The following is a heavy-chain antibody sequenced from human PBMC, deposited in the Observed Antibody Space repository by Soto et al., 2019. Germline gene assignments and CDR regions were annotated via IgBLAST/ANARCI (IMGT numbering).Heavy chain of an antibody. Sequence: QVQLQESGPGLVKPSQTLSLTCSVSGASVSSGDSYRSWIRQPPGKALEWIGYTSFSGYTYYSPSLKSRVTISVDMSKSQFSLRLTSVTSADTAVYYCVRGGNPFHYDTSGPGTFDKWGQGTLVSVSS. CDR1: GASVSSGDSY. J-gene: IGHJ4*02. D-gene: IGHD3-22*01. V-gene: IGHV4-30-4*01. CDR2: TSFSGYT. CDR3: VRGGNPFHYDTSGPGTFDK.